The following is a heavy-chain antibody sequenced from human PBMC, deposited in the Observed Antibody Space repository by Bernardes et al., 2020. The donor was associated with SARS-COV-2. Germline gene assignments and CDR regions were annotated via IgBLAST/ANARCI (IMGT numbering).Heavy chain of an antibody. D-gene: IGHD3-16*01. CDR1: GFTFSGYD. V-gene: IGHV3-13*01. CDR2: VDTAGST. CDR3: ARARASFGYAMDV. Sequence: SLRLSCAASGFTFSGYDMHWVRQAIGRGLEWVSGVDTAGSTNYIDSVKGRFTISRENGKNSLSLEMHSLKAGDSGVYYCARARASFGYAMDVWGQGTTVTVPS. J-gene: IGHJ6*02.